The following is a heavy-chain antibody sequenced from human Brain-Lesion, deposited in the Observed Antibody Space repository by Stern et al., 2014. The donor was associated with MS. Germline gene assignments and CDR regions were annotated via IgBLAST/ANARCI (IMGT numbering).Heavy chain of an antibody. CDR3: ARTSVVTPSDDVFDI. J-gene: IGHJ3*02. Sequence: QLQLQESGSGLVKPSQTLSLTCVVSGGSIGSGGHSWSWIRQPPGQGLEWVGYIYHSGSTFYTPSLERRVTISIDRPKTQFSLKRISVTAADAAVYYCARTSVVTPSDDVFDIWGQGTMVTVSS. D-gene: IGHD4-23*01. CDR2: IYHSGST. V-gene: IGHV4-30-2*01. CDR1: GGSIGSGGHS.